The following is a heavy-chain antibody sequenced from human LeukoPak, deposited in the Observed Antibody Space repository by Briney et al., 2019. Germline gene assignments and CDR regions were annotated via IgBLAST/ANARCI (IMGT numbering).Heavy chain of an antibody. CDR1: GYTFTGYY. CDR3: ARDSSRLYDFWSGLTPNYYMDV. V-gene: IGHV1-2*02. CDR2: INPNSGGT. D-gene: IGHD3-3*01. Sequence: ASVKVSCKASGYTFTGYYMHWVRQAPGQGLEWMGWINPNSGGTNYAQKFQGRVTMTRDTSISTAYMELSRLRSDDTAVYYCARDSSRLYDFWSGLTPNYYMDVWGKGTTVTVSS. J-gene: IGHJ6*03.